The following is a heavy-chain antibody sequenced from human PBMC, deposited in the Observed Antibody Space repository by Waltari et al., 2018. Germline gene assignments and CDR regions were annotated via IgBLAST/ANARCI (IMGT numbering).Heavy chain of an antibody. CDR3: VRGSIQDYGDPYYFDY. Sequence: QVQLQESGPGLVKPSETLSLTCTVSGGSISSYYWSWIRQPPGKGLEWIGYIYYSGSPNYHPSLKSRVTISVDTSKNQCSLKLSSVTAADTAVYYCVRGSIQDYGDPYYFDYWGQGTLVTVSS. CDR1: GGSISSYY. D-gene: IGHD4-17*01. CDR2: IYYSGSP. J-gene: IGHJ4*02. V-gene: IGHV4-59*01.